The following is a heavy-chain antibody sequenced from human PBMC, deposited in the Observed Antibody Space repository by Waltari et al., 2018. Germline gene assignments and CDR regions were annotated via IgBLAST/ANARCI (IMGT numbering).Heavy chain of an antibody. J-gene: IGHJ3*02. CDR2: INPSGGST. D-gene: IGHD1-7*01. CDR1: GYTFTSYY. CDR3: ARSEISKYNWNYADAFDI. Sequence: QVQLVQSGAQVKKRGASGKVSCTPSGYTFTSYYMHWVRRAPGHGLEWMGIINPSGGSTSYAQKFQGRVTMTRDTSTSTVYMELSSLRSEDTAVYYCARSEISKYNWNYADAFDIWGQGTMVTVSS. V-gene: IGHV1-46*03.